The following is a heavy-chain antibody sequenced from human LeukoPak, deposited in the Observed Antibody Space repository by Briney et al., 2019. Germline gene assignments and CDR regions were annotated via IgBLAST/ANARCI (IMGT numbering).Heavy chain of an antibody. J-gene: IGHJ4*02. CDR3: ARGGNDYYDSSGYYLY. CDR2: ISYDGSNK. D-gene: IGHD3-22*01. CDR1: XFTFSXYA. Sequence: CXXXXFTFSXYAMHWVRQAPGKGLEWVAVISYDGSNKYYADSVKGRFTISRDNSKNTLYLQMNSLRAEDTAVYYCARGGNDYYDSSGYYLYWGQGTLVTVSS. V-gene: IGHV3-30*04.